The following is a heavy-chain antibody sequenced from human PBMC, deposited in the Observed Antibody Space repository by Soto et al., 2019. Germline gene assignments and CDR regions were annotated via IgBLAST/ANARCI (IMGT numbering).Heavy chain of an antibody. CDR2: IYYSGST. CDR3: ARSLENLYDP. J-gene: IGHJ5*02. D-gene: IGHD3-3*01. V-gene: IGHV4-59*08. CDR1: GGSISSYY. Sequence: SETLSLTCTVSGGSISSYYWSWIRQPPGKGLEWIGYIYYSGSTNYNPSLKSRVTISVDTSKNQFSLKLSSVTAADTAVYYCARSLENLYDPWGQGTLVTVSS.